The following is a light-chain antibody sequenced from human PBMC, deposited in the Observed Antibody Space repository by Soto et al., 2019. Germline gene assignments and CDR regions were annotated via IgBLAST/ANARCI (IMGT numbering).Light chain of an antibody. Sequence: QSVLTQPPSVSAAPGQKVTICCSGSSSNIGKNYVSWYQRLPGTAPKLLIYDNNERSSGIPDRFSGSKSGTSATLGIAGLQTGDEADYYCGTWDTSLSAVVFGGGTKLTVL. V-gene: IGLV1-51*01. J-gene: IGLJ2*01. CDR1: SSNIGKNY. CDR2: DNN. CDR3: GTWDTSLSAVV.